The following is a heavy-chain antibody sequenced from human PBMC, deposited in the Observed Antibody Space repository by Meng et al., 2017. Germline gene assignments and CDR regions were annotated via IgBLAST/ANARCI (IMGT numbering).Heavy chain of an antibody. CDR2: INHSGST. CDR3: ARGLPPYYDSMRGNFDY. J-gene: IGHJ4*02. D-gene: IGHD3-22*01. Sequence: SETLSLTCAVYGGSFSGYYWSWIRQPPGKGLEWIGEINHSGSTNYNPSLKSRVTISVDTSKNQFSLKLSSVTAADTAVYYCARGLPPYYDSMRGNFDYWGQGTLVTVSS. CDR1: GGSFSGYY. V-gene: IGHV4-34*01.